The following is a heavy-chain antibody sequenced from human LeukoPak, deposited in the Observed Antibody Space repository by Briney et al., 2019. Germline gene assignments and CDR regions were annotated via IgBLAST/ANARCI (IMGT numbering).Heavy chain of an antibody. CDR3: ARAPLFCSSTSCRYYYYYYMDV. Sequence: SVKVSCKASGGTFSSYAISWVRQAPGQGLEWMGGIIPIFGTANYAQKFQGRVTITTDESTSTACMELSSLRSEDTAVYYCARAPLFCSSTSCRYYYYYYMDVWGKGTTVTVSS. CDR2: IIPIFGTA. CDR1: GGTFSSYA. D-gene: IGHD2-2*01. J-gene: IGHJ6*03. V-gene: IGHV1-69*05.